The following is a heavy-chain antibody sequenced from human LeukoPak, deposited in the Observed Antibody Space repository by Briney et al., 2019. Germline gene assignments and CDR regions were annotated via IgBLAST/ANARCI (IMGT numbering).Heavy chain of an antibody. Sequence: GASVKVSCKASGYTFTGYYIHWMRQAPGQGLEWMGWINPNNGATNYAQKFQGRITMTRDTSITTAYMELSSLRSDDTAIYYCARDVIVVVGASRSNFYFYMDVWGKGTTVTVSS. J-gene: IGHJ6*03. CDR2: INPNNGAT. CDR3: ARDVIVVVGASRSNFYFYMDV. V-gene: IGHV1-2*02. D-gene: IGHD2-15*01. CDR1: GYTFTGYY.